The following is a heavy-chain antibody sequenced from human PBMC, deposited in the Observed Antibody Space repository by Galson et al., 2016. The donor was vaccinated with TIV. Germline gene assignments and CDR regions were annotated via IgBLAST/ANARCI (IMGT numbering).Heavy chain of an antibody. CDR2: INVGNGDT. CDR3: ARDRGGSGDFDY. Sequence: SGYVFASHAMHWLRQAPGQRPEWMGWINVGNGDTKYPQRLQGRVTLSGDTFANTAYMELSSLRSEDTAMYYCARDRGGSGDFDYWGQGTLVTVSS. CDR1: GYVFASHA. D-gene: IGHD3-16*01. J-gene: IGHJ4*02. V-gene: IGHV1-3*01.